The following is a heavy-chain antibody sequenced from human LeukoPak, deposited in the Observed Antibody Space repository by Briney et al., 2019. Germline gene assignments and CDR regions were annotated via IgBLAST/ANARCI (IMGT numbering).Heavy chain of an antibody. Sequence: PGGSLRLSCAASGFTISSNYMSWVRQAPGKGLEWVSVIYSGGNTYNADSVKGRFTISRDNSKNTLYLQMNSLRAEDTAVYYCARTGVAVAGTYWFDPWGQGTLVTVSS. CDR1: GFTISSNY. CDR2: IYSGGNT. V-gene: IGHV3-66*01. D-gene: IGHD6-19*01. CDR3: ARTGVAVAGTYWFDP. J-gene: IGHJ5*02.